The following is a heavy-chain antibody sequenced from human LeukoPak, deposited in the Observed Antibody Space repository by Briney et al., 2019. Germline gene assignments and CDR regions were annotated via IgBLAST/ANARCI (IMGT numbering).Heavy chain of an antibody. CDR2: IKQDGSEK. V-gene: IGHV3-7*01. CDR3: ARVGPYGSGSEGFDY. D-gene: IGHD3-10*01. CDR1: GFTFDDYG. Sequence: GGSLRLSCAASGFTFDDYGMSWVRQAPGKGLEWVANIKQDGSEKYYVDSVKGRFTISRDNAKNSLYLQMNSLRAEDTAVYYCARVGPYGSGSEGFDYWGQGTLVTVSS. J-gene: IGHJ4*02.